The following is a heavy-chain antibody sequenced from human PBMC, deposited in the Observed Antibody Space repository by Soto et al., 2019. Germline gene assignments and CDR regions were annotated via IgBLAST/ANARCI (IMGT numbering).Heavy chain of an antibody. CDR3: AKQFGDYGEVFYYYGMDV. V-gene: IGHV3-43*01. D-gene: IGHD4-17*01. CDR1: GFTFDDHT. J-gene: IGHJ6*02. CDR2: ISWDGNST. Sequence: GGALRLSCAASGFTFDDHTLHWVRRAPGKGLEWVSLISWDGNSTYYADSVKGRFTISRDNSKNSLYLQMNSLRAEDTAVYYCAKQFGDYGEVFYYYGMDVWGQGTTVTVSS.